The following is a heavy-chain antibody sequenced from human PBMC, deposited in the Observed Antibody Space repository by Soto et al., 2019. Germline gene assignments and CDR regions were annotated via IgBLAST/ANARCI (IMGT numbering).Heavy chain of an antibody. Sequence: AASVKVSCKASGYTFTSYGIGWVRQAPGQGLEWMGWISAYNGNTNYAQKLQGRVTMTTDTSTSTAYMELRSLRSDDTAVYYCAREGYYDSSGSNWFDPWGQGTLVTVSS. J-gene: IGHJ5*02. CDR2: ISAYNGNT. CDR1: GYTFTSYG. V-gene: IGHV1-18*01. CDR3: AREGYYDSSGSNWFDP. D-gene: IGHD3-22*01.